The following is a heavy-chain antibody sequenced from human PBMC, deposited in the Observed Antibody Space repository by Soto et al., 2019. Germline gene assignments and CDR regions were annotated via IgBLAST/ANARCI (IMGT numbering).Heavy chain of an antibody. CDR2: INSDGSST. CDR3: ARDSGSIAAPSYYMDV. D-gene: IGHD6-6*01. V-gene: IGHV3-74*01. Sequence: GGSLRLSCAASGFTISSYWMHWVRQAPGKGLVWVSRINSDGSSTSYADSVKGRFTISRDNAKNTLYLQMNSLRAEDTAVYYCARDSGSIAAPSYYMDVWGKGTTVTVSS. CDR1: GFTISSYW. J-gene: IGHJ6*03.